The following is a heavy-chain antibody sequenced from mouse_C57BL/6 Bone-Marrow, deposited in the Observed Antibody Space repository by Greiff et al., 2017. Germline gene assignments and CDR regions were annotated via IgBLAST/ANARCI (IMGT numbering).Heavy chain of an antibody. CDR1: GFTFTDSY. V-gene: IGHV7-3*01. CDR2: IRNKANGYTK. D-gene: IGHD1-1*01. CDR3: ARFYYVSCFDY. Sequence: EVQLVESGGGLVQPGGSLSLSCAASGFTFTDSYMSWVRQPPGKALEWLGFIRNKANGYTKEYSASVKGRFTISRENSQSILYLQMNALRAEDSATYYCARFYYVSCFDYWGQGTTLTVSS. J-gene: IGHJ2*01.